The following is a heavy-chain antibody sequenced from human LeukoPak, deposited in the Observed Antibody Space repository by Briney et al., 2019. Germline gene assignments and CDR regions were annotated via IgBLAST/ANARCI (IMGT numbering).Heavy chain of an antibody. V-gene: IGHV3-48*02. CDR2: ISSSPTTT. CDR3: ARRGAYGSGTYYNAFDI. J-gene: IGHJ3*02. CDR1: GFTFSSYN. D-gene: IGHD3-10*01. Sequence: GGSLRLSCAASGFTFSSYNMNWVRQPPGKGLEWVSYISSSPTTTYYADSVKGRSTISRDNAKNSLYLQMNSLRDEDTAVYYCARRGAYGSGTYYNAFDIWGQGTVVTVSS.